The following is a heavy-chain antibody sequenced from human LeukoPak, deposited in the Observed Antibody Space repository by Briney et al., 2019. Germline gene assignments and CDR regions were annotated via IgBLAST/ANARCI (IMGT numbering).Heavy chain of an antibody. D-gene: IGHD3-22*01. Sequence: ASVKVSCKASGYTFTTYAIHWVRQAPGQRLEWMGWINAGNGYTKYSRKFQGRVTITRDTSASTTYMELSSLRSEDTAVYYCARERESGSYDSSGPYSFDYWGQGTLVTVSS. CDR3: ARERESGSYDSSGPYSFDY. CDR1: GYTFTTYA. V-gene: IGHV1-3*01. J-gene: IGHJ4*02. CDR2: INAGNGYT.